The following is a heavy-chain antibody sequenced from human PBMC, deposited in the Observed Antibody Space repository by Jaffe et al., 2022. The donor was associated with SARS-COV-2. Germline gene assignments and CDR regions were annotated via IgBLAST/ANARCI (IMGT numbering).Heavy chain of an antibody. CDR2: IYTSGST. J-gene: IGHJ6*02. CDR1: GGSISSGSYY. Sequence: QVQLQESGPGLVKPSQTLSLTCTVSGGSISSGSYYWSWIRQPAGKGLEWIGRIYTSGSTNYNPSLKSRVTISVDTSKNQFSLKLSSVTAADTAVYYCARDPEDDNYYYYYGMDVWGQGTTVTVSS. V-gene: IGHV4-61*02. CDR3: ARDPEDDNYYYYYGMDV. D-gene: IGHD3-9*01.